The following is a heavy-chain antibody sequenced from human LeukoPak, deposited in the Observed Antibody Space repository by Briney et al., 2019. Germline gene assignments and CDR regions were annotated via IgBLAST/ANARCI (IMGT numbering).Heavy chain of an antibody. Sequence: PGGSLRLSCAASGFTFDDYAMHWVRQAPGKGLEWVSAISGSGGSTYYADSVKGRFTISRDNSKNTLYLQMNSLRAEDTAVYYCAKKIWGATSLPDAFDIWGQGTMVTVSS. CDR3: AKKIWGATSLPDAFDI. CDR2: ISGSGGST. J-gene: IGHJ3*02. D-gene: IGHD1-26*01. CDR1: GFTFDDYA. V-gene: IGHV3-23*01.